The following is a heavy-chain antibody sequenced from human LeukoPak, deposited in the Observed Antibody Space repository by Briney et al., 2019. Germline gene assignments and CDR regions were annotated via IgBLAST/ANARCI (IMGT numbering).Heavy chain of an antibody. Sequence: VASVKVSCKASGGTFSSYAISWVRQAPGQGLEWMGGIIPILGTANYAQKFQGRVTITTDESTSTAYMELSSLRSEDTAVYYCARAPYCGGDCYRHFDYWGQGTLVTVSS. D-gene: IGHD2-21*02. CDR1: GGTFSSYA. J-gene: IGHJ4*02. CDR2: IIPILGTA. CDR3: ARAPYCGGDCYRHFDY. V-gene: IGHV1-69*05.